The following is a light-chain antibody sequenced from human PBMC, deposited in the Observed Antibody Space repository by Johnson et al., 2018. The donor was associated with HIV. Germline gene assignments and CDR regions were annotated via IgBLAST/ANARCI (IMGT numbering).Light chain of an antibody. J-gene: IGLJ1*01. V-gene: IGLV1-51*01. CDR1: SSNIGNNY. CDR2: DNN. Sequence: QSVLTQPPSVSAAPGQKVTISCSGSSSNIGNNYVSWYQQLPGTAPKLLIYDNNNRPSGIPDRFSGSKSGTSATLGITGLQTGDEADYYCGTWDSVHYVFVTGNKVTVL. CDR3: GTWDSVHYV.